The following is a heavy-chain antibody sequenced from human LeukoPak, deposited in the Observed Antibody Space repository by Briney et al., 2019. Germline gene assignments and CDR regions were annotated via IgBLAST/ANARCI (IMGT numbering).Heavy chain of an antibody. D-gene: IGHD4-17*01. V-gene: IGHV3-66*01. CDR2: IYSAGST. CDR1: GFTVGNNY. CDR3: AKDQAAFGDYDFDY. J-gene: IGHJ4*02. Sequence: GGSLRLSCAASGFTVGNNYMSWVRQAPGKGLEWVSLIYSAGSTYYADSVRGRFTISRDSSKNTLSLQMNSLRPEDTAVYFCAKDQAAFGDYDFDYWGQGTLVTVSP.